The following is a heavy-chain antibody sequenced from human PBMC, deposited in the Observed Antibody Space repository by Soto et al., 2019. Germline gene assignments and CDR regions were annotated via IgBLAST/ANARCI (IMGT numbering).Heavy chain of an antibody. CDR3: AHRALYRSFYWYFDL. Sequence: QITLKESGPTLVKPTQTLTLTCTFSGFSLTTSAEGVGWIRQPPGKALEWLALIYWDDDKRYSPSVKSRLTITKDTSRNQVVLTMTNADPVDTATYYCAHRALYRSFYWYFDLWGRGTLVTVSS. V-gene: IGHV2-5*02. J-gene: IGHJ2*01. CDR1: GFSLTTSAEG. CDR2: IYWDDDK. D-gene: IGHD4-4*01.